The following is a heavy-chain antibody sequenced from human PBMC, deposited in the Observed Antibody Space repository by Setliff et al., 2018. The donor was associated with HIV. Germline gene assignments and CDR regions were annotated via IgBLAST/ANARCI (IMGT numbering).Heavy chain of an antibody. V-gene: IGHV4-61*02. J-gene: IGHJ4*02. D-gene: IGHD1-26*01. Sequence: SETLSLTCTVSGGSISSGSYFWTWIRQPAGKGLEWIGRIYTSGSTNYNPSLKSRVTISVNTSKNQFSLKLSSVTAADTAVYYCARAYSGSFDYWGQGTLVTVSS. CDR2: IYTSGST. CDR1: GGSISSGSYF. CDR3: ARAYSGSFDY.